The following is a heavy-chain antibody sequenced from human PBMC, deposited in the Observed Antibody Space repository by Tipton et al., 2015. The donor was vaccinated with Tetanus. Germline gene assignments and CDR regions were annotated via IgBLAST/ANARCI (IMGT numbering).Heavy chain of an antibody. CDR3: AREAINSEDRRAFDV. D-gene: IGHD3-22*01. CDR2: ISPFTGDT. J-gene: IGHJ3*01. Sequence: QLVQSGAEVKKPGASVKVSCKASGYTFTHYGISWVRQAPGQGLEWVGWISPFTGDTEYAQNLQDRLILTTDTSTATAYVEVRSLTSDDTAVYYCAREAINSEDRRAFDVWGQGTMVTVSP. V-gene: IGHV1-18*01. CDR1: GYTFTHYG.